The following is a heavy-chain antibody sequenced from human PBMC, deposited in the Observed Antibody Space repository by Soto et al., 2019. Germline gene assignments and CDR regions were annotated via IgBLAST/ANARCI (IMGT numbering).Heavy chain of an antibody. V-gene: IGHV3-74*01. CDR1: GFTLSSYW. Sequence: EVQLVESGGGLVQPGGSLRLSCAASGFTLSSYWMHWVRQAPGKGLVWVSRINSDGSSTTYADSVKGRFTISRDNAKNTLYLRMNSLIAEDTAVYYGAREGFAYCPHINCLRPFGNWGQGSLVTVSS. J-gene: IGHJ4*02. CDR3: AREGFAYCPHINCLRPFGN. CDR2: INSDGSST. D-gene: IGHD1-1*01.